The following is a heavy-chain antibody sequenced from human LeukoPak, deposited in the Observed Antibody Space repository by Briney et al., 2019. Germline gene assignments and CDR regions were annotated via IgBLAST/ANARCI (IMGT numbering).Heavy chain of an antibody. V-gene: IGHV3-48*01. D-gene: IGHD3-3*01. CDR3: ARDRGGAYDFWSGYYTGYFDY. Sequence: LSGRSLRLSCTASGFTFSSDNMNWVRQAQGEGQGRDSYMSDSSTSIYYADSVQGRFTISRDNAKNSLYLQMNSLRAEDTAVYYCARDRGGAYDFWSGYYTGYFDYWGQGTLVPVSS. CDR1: GFTFSSDN. CDR2: MSDSSTSI. J-gene: IGHJ4*02.